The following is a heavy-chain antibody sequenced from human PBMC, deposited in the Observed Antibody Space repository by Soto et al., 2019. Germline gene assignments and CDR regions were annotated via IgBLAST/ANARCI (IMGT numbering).Heavy chain of an antibody. V-gene: IGHV3-74*01. CDR2: IRHDGSGT. CDR1: GFTFSNYW. CDR3: GSVFEY. J-gene: IGHJ4*01. Sequence: EVEVVESGGGVVQPGGSLRLSCAASGFTFSNYWMHWVRQVPGRGLVWVSRIRHDGSGTSYGDSVRGRFTITRDNAKNTMYLQMNSLRAEDTAVYYCGSVFEYWGDGTPVTVSS.